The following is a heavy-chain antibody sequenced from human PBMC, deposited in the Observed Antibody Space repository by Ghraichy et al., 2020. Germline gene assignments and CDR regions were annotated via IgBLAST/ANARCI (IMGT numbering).Heavy chain of an antibody. D-gene: IGHD3/OR15-3a*01. V-gene: IGHV1-69*13. J-gene: IGHJ4*02. CDR2: IIPIFGTA. Sequence: SVKVSCKASGCTFSSYAISWVRQAPGQGLEWMGGIIPIFGTANYAQKFQGRVTITADESTSTAYMELSSLRSEDTAVYYCARESTGLTTFDYWGQGTLVTVSS. CDR3: ARESTGLTTFDY. CDR1: GCTFSSYA.